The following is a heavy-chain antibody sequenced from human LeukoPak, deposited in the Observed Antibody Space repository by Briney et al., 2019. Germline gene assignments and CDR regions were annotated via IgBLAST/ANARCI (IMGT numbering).Heavy chain of an antibody. D-gene: IGHD3-22*01. J-gene: IGHJ4*02. CDR1: GGSISSYY. V-gene: IGHV4-59*06. CDR3: ARLADYYDSSGYSYYFDY. Sequence: SETLSLTCTVSGGSISSYYWSWIRQHPGKGLEWIGYIYYSGSTYYNPSLKSRVTISVDTSKNQFSLKLSSVTAADTAVYYCARLADYYDSSGYSYYFDYWGQGTLVTVSS. CDR2: IYYSGST.